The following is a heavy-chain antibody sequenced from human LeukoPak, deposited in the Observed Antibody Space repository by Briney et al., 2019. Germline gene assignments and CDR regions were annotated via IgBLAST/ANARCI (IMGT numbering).Heavy chain of an antibody. CDR3: ARGPVKGSYYYYYMDV. V-gene: IGHV4-34*01. Sequence: SETLSLTCAVYGGSFSGYYWSWIRQPPGKGLEWIGEINHSGSTNSNPSLKSRVTISVDTSKNQFSLKLSSVTAADTAVYYCARGPVKGSYYYYYMDVWGKGTTVTVSS. CDR1: GGSFSGYY. CDR2: INHSGST. J-gene: IGHJ6*03.